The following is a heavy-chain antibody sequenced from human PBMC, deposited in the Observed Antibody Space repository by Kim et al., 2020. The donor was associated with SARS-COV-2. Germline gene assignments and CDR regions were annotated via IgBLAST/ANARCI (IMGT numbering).Heavy chain of an antibody. V-gene: IGHV3-74*01. Sequence: GGSLRLSCAASGFTLSSYYMHWVRQAPGKGLVWVSRISSDASSTSYADSVKGRFTISRDNAKNTLYLQMNSLRAEDTAVYYCGRAGSLNGDNVNIDYWGQGTLVTVSS. CDR2: ISSDASST. J-gene: IGHJ4*02. CDR3: GRAGSLNGDNVNIDY. CDR1: GFTLSSYY. D-gene: IGHD4-17*01.